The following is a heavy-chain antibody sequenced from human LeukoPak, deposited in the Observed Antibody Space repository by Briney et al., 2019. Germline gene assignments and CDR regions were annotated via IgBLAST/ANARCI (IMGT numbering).Heavy chain of an antibody. J-gene: IGHJ4*02. CDR2: ISTSGTTK. CDR1: VFTFSSYE. Sequence: GGSLRLSCAASVFTFSSYEMNWVRQAPGRGLEWVSYISTSGTTKYYADSVNGLFTISRDRGQHSLYLQMNSLRAEDTAVYYCTRGRYCSGGSCFYFDYWGQGILVTVSS. V-gene: IGHV3-48*03. CDR3: TRGRYCSGGSCFYFDY. D-gene: IGHD2-15*01.